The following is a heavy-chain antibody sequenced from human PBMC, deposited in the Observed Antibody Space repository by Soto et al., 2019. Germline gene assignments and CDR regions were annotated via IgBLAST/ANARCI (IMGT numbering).Heavy chain of an antibody. V-gene: IGHV4-31*03. CDR2: IYCSGNT. CDR1: GGSIRSGGYY. Sequence: SETLSLTCTVSGGSIRSGGYYWSWVRQNPRRGLEWIGNIYCSGNTYYNPSLKSRLTISVDTSKNQFSLNLSSVTAADTAVYYCARDRLMATAGTARHYFGLDVWGQGTTVTVSS. J-gene: IGHJ6*02. CDR3: ARDRLMATAGTARHYFGLDV. D-gene: IGHD5-18*01.